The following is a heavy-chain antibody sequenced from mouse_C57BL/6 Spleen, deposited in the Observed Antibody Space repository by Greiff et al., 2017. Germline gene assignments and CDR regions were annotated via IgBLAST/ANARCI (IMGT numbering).Heavy chain of an antibody. CDR3: ARSIYYGQYYFDY. CDR1: GYTFTSYW. D-gene: IGHD2-1*01. Sequence: QVQLKQPGAELVRPGTSVKLSCKASGYTFTSYWMHWVKQRPGQGLEWIGVIDPSDSYTNYNQKFKGKATLTVDTSSSTAYMQLSSLTSEDSAVYYCARSIYYGQYYFDYWGQGTTLTVSS. CDR2: IDPSDSYT. V-gene: IGHV1-59*01. J-gene: IGHJ2*01.